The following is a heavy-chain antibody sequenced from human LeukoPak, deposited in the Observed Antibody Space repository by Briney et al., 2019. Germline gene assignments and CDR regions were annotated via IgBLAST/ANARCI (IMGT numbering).Heavy chain of an antibody. J-gene: IGHJ4*02. V-gene: IGHV3-33*01. CDR1: GFTFSSYG. Sequence: SGGSLRLSCAASGFTFSSYGMHWVRQAPGKGLEWVALIWFDGSNKYYADSVKGRFTISRDNSNNTLYLQMNSLRVEDTAVYYCARQTTVATDCWGQGTLVTVSS. D-gene: IGHD4-23*01. CDR3: ARQTTVATDC. CDR2: IWFDGSNK.